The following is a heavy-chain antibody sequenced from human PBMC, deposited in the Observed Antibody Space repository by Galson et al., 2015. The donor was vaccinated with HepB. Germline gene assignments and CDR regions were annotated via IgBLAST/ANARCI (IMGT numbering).Heavy chain of an antibody. CDR1: GFSFSSYW. CDR2: INTDGSSL. D-gene: IGHD3-9*01. CDR3: ARGLPHEILTGYHYYYGMDV. J-gene: IGHJ6*02. V-gene: IGHV3-74*01. Sequence: SLRLSCAASGFSFSSYWMHWVRQAPGKGLVWVSRINTDGSSLTYADSVKGRFTISRDNAKNTLYLQMNSLRVEDTAVYYCARGLPHEILTGYHYYYGMDVWGQGTTVTVSS.